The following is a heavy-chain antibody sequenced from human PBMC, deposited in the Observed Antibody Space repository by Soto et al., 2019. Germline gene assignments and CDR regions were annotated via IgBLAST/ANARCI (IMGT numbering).Heavy chain of an antibody. CDR1: GFTFNDYT. J-gene: IGHJ4*02. D-gene: IGHD2-8*01. V-gene: IGHV3-49*04. Sequence: GGSLRLSCTASGFTFNDYTLSWVRQAPGKGLEWVGFIRSKAYGGTTEYAASAKGRFTISRDDSKSIAYLQMNSLKTEDTAVYYCTAGKLYPSLDFDYWGQGTLVTVS. CDR2: IRSKAYGGTT. CDR3: TAGKLYPSLDFDY.